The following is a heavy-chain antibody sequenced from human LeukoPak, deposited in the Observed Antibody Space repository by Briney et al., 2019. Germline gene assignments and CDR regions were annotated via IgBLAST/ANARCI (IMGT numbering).Heavy chain of an antibody. J-gene: IGHJ4*02. Sequence: GGSLRLSCAASGFTFSLYWMNWVRRAPGKGLEWVANIKQDGSEKNYVDSVKGRFAISRDNAKNSLYLQMNNLRVEDTAMYYCAGGTGFIIKDWGQGTLVTVSS. D-gene: IGHD3-9*01. CDR1: GFTFSLYW. CDR3: AGGTGFIIKD. CDR2: IKQDGSEK. V-gene: IGHV3-7*03.